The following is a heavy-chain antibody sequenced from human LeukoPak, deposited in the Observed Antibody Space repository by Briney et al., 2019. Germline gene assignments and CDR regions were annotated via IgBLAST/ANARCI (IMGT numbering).Heavy chain of an antibody. V-gene: IGHV3-74*01. D-gene: IGHD1-26*01. J-gene: IGHJ4*02. Sequence: GGSLRLSCAASGFTFSIYWMHWVRQAPGKGLVWVSRINTDGSRTSYADSVKGRFTISRDNAKNTLYLQMNSLGAEDTAVYYCARSDGSYYPNWGQGTLVTVSS. CDR2: INTDGSRT. CDR1: GFTFSIYW. CDR3: ARSDGSYYPN.